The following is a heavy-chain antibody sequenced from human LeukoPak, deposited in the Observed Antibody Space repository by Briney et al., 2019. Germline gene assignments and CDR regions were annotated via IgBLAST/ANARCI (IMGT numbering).Heavy chain of an antibody. J-gene: IGHJ5*02. Sequence: SGGSLRLSCAASGFTFSTYWMHWVRQAPGKGLVWVSRISSDGSSTTYADSVKGRFTISRDNAKNTLYLQMNSLRAEDTAVYYCARDRIQMTTVTTSHNWFDPWGQGTLVTVSS. CDR3: ARDRIQMTTVTTSHNWFDP. V-gene: IGHV3-74*01. CDR1: GFTFSTYW. D-gene: IGHD4-17*01. CDR2: ISSDGSST.